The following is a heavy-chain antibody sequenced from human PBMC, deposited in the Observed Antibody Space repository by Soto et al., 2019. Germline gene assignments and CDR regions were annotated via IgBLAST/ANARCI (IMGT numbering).Heavy chain of an antibody. J-gene: IGHJ6*02. CDR1: GFTFSSYG. CDR2: IWYDGSNK. CDR3: AREGPTIFGVVNGMDV. V-gene: IGHV3-33*01. Sequence: AESLTLSCAASGFTFSSYGMHWVRQAPGTGLGWVEVIWYDGSNKYYADSVKGRFTITRDKSKNTLYLKMNSVRAEDTAVYYCAREGPTIFGVVNGMDVWGQGTTVTVSS. D-gene: IGHD3-3*01.